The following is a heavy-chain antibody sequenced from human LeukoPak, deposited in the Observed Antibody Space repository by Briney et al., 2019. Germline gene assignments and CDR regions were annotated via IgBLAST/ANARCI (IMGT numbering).Heavy chain of an antibody. J-gene: IGHJ4*02. CDR3: AKSASDIWYLEN. D-gene: IGHD6-13*01. V-gene: IGHV3-23*01. CDR1: GFTFGNYA. Sequence: PGGSLILSCAASGFTFGNYAMTWVRQAPGKGLQWVSGISSSGGDTYYADSVKGRFTISRDNSKNTLYLQVNSLRAEDTALYYCAKSASDIWYLENWGQGSLVTVSS. CDR2: ISSSGGDT.